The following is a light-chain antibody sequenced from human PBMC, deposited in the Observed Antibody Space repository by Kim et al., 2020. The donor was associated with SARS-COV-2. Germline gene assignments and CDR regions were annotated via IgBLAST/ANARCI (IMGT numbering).Light chain of an antibody. CDR3: LQDYKYPLT. CDR1: QDINDD. CDR2: GAS. Sequence: ASIGDRVTITCRASQDINDDLGWYQQKPGKAPDLLIYGASKLQSGVPSRFSGSGPGTDFTLTISSLQPEDFATYYCLQDYKYPLTFGGGPKVEI. J-gene: IGKJ4*01. V-gene: IGKV1-6*01.